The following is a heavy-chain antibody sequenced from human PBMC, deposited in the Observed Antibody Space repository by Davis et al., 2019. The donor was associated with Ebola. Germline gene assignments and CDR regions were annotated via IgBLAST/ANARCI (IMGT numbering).Heavy chain of an antibody. CDR1: GFTFTDYY. CDR3: ARDGVQGVMRD. Sequence: ASVKVSCKASGFTFTDYYMHWVRQAPGQGPAWMGWISLNSGSTKYSHKFQGRVTMTRDTSINTAHMELSGLRSDDTALYYCARDGVQGVMRDWGQGTLVTVSS. V-gene: IGHV1-2*02. CDR2: ISLNSGST. D-gene: IGHD3-10*01. J-gene: IGHJ4*02.